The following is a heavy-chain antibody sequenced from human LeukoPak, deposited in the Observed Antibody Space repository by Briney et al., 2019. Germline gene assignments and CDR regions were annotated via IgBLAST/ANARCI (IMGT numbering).Heavy chain of an antibody. CDR1: GYTFTSYA. CDR2: INTNTGNP. D-gene: IGHD6-13*01. J-gene: IGHJ6*03. Sequence: GASVKVSCKASGYTFTSYAMNWVRQAPGQGLEWMGWINTNTGNPTYAQGFTGRFVFSLDTSVSTAYLQISSLKAEDTAVYYCARDREQQLSRVHNPYYYYYMDVWGKGTTVTVSS. CDR3: ARDREQQLSRVHNPYYYYYMDV. V-gene: IGHV7-4-1*02.